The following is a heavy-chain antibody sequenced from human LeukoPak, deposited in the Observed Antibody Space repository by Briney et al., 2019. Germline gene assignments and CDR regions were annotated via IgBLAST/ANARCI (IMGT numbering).Heavy chain of an antibody. CDR3: AGSYCSSTTCYAYYYYGMDV. CDR1: GGSISSYY. CDR2: IHYSGST. D-gene: IGHD2-2*01. J-gene: IGHJ6*02. V-gene: IGHV4-59*08. Sequence: SETLSLTCTVSGGSISSYYWSWIQQPPGKGLEWIGYIHYSGSTNYNPSLKSRLTISVDTSKNQFSLKLSSVTAADTAVYYCAGSYCSSTTCYAYYYYGMDVWGQGTTVTVSS.